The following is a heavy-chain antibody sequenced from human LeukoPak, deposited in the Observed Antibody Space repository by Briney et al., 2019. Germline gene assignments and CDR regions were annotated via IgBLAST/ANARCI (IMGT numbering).Heavy chain of an antibody. CDR3: ARPAADY. D-gene: IGHD2-2*01. J-gene: IGHJ4*02. Sequence: GRSLRLSCAASGFTFSSYAMHWVRQAPGKGLEWVAVISYDGSNKYYADSVKGRFTISRDNSKNTLYLQMNSLRAEDTAMYYCARPAADYWGQGTLVTVSS. CDR2: ISYDGSNK. V-gene: IGHV3-30-3*01. CDR1: GFTFSSYA.